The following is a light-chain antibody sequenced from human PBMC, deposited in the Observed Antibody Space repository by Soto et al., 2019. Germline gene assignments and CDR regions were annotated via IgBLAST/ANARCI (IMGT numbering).Light chain of an antibody. CDR3: QQYNSYSPA. V-gene: IGKV1-5*03. Sequence: DIQMTQSPSTLSASVGDTLINTCVASESIDNWLAWYQQKPGKAPKLLIYKASRLESGVPSRFSGSGSETEFTLTISGLQPGDSATYYCQQYNSYSPAFGQGTKVHIK. CDR2: KAS. CDR1: ESIDNW. J-gene: IGKJ1*01.